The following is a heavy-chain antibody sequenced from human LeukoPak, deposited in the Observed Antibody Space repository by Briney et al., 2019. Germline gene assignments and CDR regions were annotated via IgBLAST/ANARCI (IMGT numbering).Heavy chain of an antibody. V-gene: IGHV1-8*02. Sequence: ASVKVSCKASGYTFTGYYMHWVRQAPGQGLEWMGWMNPNSGNTGYAQKFQGRVTMTRNTSISTAYMELSSLRSEDTAVCYCAREWNHYGSGSHSDYYYGMDVWGQGTTVTVSS. CDR1: GYTFTGYY. D-gene: IGHD3-10*01. CDR2: MNPNSGNT. J-gene: IGHJ6*02. CDR3: AREWNHYGSGSHSDYYYGMDV.